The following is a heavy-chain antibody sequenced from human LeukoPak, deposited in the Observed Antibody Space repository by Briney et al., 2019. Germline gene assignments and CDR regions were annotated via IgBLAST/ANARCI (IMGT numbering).Heavy chain of an antibody. J-gene: IGHJ3*02. V-gene: IGHV4-38-2*02. D-gene: IGHD3-10*01. Sequence: PSETLSLTCSVSGFSLSGGHFWGWIRQSPGKGLEWIGSVSHSASTYYNPSLKNRVTISVDTSKNQFSLKLSSVTAADTAVYYCASSRGGGEFGIWGQGTMVTVSS. CDR3: ASSRGGGEFGI. CDR2: VSHSAST. CDR1: GFSLSGGHF.